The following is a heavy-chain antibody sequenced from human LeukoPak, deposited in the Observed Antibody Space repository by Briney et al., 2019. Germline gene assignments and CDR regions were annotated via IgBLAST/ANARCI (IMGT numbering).Heavy chain of an antibody. D-gene: IGHD5-12*01. Sequence: PSETLSLTCTVSGGSISSYYWSWIRQPPGKGLEWIGYIYYSGSTNYNPSLKSRVTISVDTSKNQFSLKLSSVTTADTAVYYCAREYSGFDYWGQGTLVTVSS. J-gene: IGHJ4*02. CDR2: IYYSGST. CDR1: GGSISSYY. V-gene: IGHV4-59*01. CDR3: AREYSGFDY.